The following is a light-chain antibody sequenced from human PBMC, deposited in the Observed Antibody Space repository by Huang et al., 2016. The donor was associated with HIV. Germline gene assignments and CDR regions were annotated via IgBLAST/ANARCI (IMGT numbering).Light chain of an antibody. Sequence: DIVMTQSPGSLTVSLGERASINCTSSQPLLSTANNTSYLAWYQQKPRQPPKARIYWASNRESGVPERFSGSGSGTDFTLTISSLQAEDVALYYCQQYYSASITFGQGTRVEI. CDR1: QPLLSTANNTSY. V-gene: IGKV4-1*01. CDR3: QQYYSASIT. J-gene: IGKJ5*01. CDR2: WAS.